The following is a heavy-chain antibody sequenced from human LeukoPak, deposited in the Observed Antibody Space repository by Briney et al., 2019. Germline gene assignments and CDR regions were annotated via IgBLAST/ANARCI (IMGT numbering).Heavy chain of an antibody. CDR2: FDPEDGET. CDR3: ATGRITMVRGVRNWFDP. V-gene: IGHV1-24*01. J-gene: IGHJ5*02. Sequence: GASLKVSCKVSGYTLTELSMHWVRQAPGKGLEWMGGFDPEDGETIYAQKFQSRVTMNEDTSTDTAYMELSSLRSEETAVYYCATGRITMVRGVRNWFDPWGQGTLVTVSS. D-gene: IGHD3-10*01. CDR1: GYTLTELS.